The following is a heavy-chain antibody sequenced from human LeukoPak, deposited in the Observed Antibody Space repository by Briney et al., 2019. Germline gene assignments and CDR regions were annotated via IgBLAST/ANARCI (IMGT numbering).Heavy chain of an antibody. D-gene: IGHD6-13*01. CDR3: AKDRQQLKPYYFDY. CDR1: GFTFSSYS. V-gene: IGHV3-48*01. CDR2: ISSSSSTI. Sequence: PGGSLRLSCAASGFTFSSYSMNWVRQAPGKGLEWVSYISSSSSTIYYADSVKGRFTISRDNAKNSLYLQMNSLRAEDTAVYYCAKDRQQLKPYYFDYWGQGTLVTVSS. J-gene: IGHJ4*02.